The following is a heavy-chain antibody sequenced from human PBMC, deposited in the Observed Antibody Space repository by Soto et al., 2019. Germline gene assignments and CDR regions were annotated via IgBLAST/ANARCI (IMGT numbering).Heavy chain of an antibody. CDR3: AREGYSDNYSYYQPLDV. CDR1: GGSISSYY. CDR2: MYTSGST. D-gene: IGHD1-26*01. V-gene: IGHV4-4*07. J-gene: IGHJ6*02. Sequence: PSETLSLTCTVSGGSISSYYWSWIRQPPGKGLEWIGRMYTSGSTNYNPSLKSRVTMSVDTSKNQFSLKLSSVTAADTAVYYCAREGYSDNYSYYQPLDVWGQGTTVTVSS.